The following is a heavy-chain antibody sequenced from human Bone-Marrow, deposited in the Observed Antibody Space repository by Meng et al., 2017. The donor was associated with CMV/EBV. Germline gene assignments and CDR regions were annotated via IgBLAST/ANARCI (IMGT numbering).Heavy chain of an antibody. CDR3: ARAPCSSTSCYRGVDAFDI. CDR2: IYHSGST. Sequence: SETLSLTCTVSGYSISSGYYWGWIRQPPGKGLEWIGSIYHSGSTYYNRSLKSRVTISVDTSKNQFSLKLSSVTAADTAVYYCARAPCSSTSCYRGVDAFDIWGQGTMVTVSS. V-gene: IGHV4-38-2*02. D-gene: IGHD2-2*01. J-gene: IGHJ3*02. CDR1: GYSISSGYY.